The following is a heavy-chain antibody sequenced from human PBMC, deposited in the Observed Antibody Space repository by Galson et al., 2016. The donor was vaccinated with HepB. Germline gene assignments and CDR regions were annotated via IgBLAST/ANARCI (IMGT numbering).Heavy chain of an antibody. CDR3: TSEWELGNWFDP. V-gene: IGHV3-73*01. CDR2: IRSKANSYAT. J-gene: IGHJ5*02. CDR1: GFTFSGFA. D-gene: IGHD1-26*01. Sequence: SLRLSCAASGFTFSGFAMHWVRQTSGKGLEWVGRIRSKANSYATGYAASVKGRFTIFRDDSKKTAYLQMNSLQTEDTAVYYCTSEWELGNWFDPWGQGTLVTVSS.